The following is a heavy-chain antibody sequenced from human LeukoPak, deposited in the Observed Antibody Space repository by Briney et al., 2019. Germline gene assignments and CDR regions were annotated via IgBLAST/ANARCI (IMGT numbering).Heavy chain of an antibody. CDR1: GFTFSTYS. V-gene: IGHV3-21*01. CDR3: ARLSPPGYCSGGSCPPGDY. Sequence: AGGSLRLSCAASGFTFSTYSMNWVRQAPGKGLEWVSSISSNSNYIYYADSVKGRFTISRDNAKNSLYLQMNSLRAEDTAVYYCARLSPPGYCSGGSCPPGDYWGQGTLVTVSS. J-gene: IGHJ4*02. D-gene: IGHD2-15*01. CDR2: ISSNSNYI.